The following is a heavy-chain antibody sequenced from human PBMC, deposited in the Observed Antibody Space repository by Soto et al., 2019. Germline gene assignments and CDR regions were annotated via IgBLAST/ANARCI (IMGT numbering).Heavy chain of an antibody. CDR2: ISAYNGNT. V-gene: IGHV1-18*01. CDR3: ARSQVSYNVFDY. J-gene: IGHJ4*02. Sequence: ASVKVSCKASGYAFTSYGISWVRQAPGQGLEWMGWISAYNGNTNYAQKLQGRVTMTTDTSTSTAYMELRSLRSDDTAVYYCARSQVSYNVFDYWGQGTLVTVSS. CDR1: GYAFTSYG. D-gene: IGHD1-26*01.